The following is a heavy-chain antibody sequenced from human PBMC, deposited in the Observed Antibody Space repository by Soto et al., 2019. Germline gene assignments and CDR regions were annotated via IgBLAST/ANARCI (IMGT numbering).Heavy chain of an antibody. D-gene: IGHD2-15*01. CDR2: IIPFLGTA. CDR1: GGTLNSYA. J-gene: IGHJ5*02. Sequence: QVQLVQSGAEVKKPGSSVKVSCKASGGTLNSYAISWVRQAPGQGLEWMGEIIPFLGTAKYAQKLQGRVTITADESTSTAYMELSSLRSDDTALYYCGKSGYCMSGSCSQGWIDPWGQGTLVTVSS. V-gene: IGHV1-69*01. CDR3: GKSGYCMSGSCSQGWIDP.